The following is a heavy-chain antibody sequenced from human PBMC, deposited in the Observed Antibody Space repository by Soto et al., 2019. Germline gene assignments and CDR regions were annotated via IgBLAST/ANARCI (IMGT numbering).Heavy chain of an antibody. D-gene: IGHD6-19*01. CDR1: GFTFSNYA. CDR3: ARLSSGWYFDY. J-gene: IGHJ4*02. CDR2: ISGSGGNT. Sequence: EVQLLESGGGLVQPGGSLRLSCAAPGFTFSNYAMNWVRQAPGKGLEWVSVISGSGGNTYYADSVKGRFTISSDNSKNSLYLQMNSVKDAATYLYSCARLSSGWYFDYWGQGTLVTVSS. V-gene: IGHV3-23*01.